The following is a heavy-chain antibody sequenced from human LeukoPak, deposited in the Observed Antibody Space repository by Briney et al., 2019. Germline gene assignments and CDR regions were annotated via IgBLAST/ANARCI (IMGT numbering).Heavy chain of an antibody. CDR2: ISGSGGST. CDR1: GFTFSSYA. Sequence: PGGSLRLSCAASGFTFSSYAMSWVRQAPGKGLEWVSAISGSGGSTYSANSVKGRFTISRDNSKNTLYLQMNSLRAEDTAVYYCAKGGGLGSRNEFDYWGQGTLVTVSS. CDR3: AKGGGLGSRNEFDY. V-gene: IGHV3-23*01. D-gene: IGHD1-1*01. J-gene: IGHJ4*02.